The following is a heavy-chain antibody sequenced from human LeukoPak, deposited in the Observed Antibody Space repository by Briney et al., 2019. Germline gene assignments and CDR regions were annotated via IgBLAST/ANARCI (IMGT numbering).Heavy chain of an antibody. D-gene: IGHD3-22*01. CDR1: GYTFTSYD. J-gene: IGHJ4*02. CDR2: MNPNSGNT. CDR3: ARGDYDTKGGASDY. Sequence: ASVPVSCKASGYTFTSYDINWVRQATGQGLEWMGWMNPNSGNTGYAQKFQGRVTMTRNTSKSTAYMELSSLRSKDTAVYYCARGDYDTKGGASDYWGQGTLVTVSS. V-gene: IGHV1-8*01.